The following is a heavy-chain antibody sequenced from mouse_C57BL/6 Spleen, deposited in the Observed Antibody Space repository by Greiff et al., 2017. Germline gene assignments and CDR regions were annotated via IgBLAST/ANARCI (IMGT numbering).Heavy chain of an antibody. V-gene: IGHV1-82*01. CDR3: ARRGYDYDGLDY. D-gene: IGHD2-4*01. CDR2: IYPGDGDT. J-gene: IGHJ2*01. CDR1: GYAFSSSW. Sequence: QVQLQQSGPELVKPGASVKISCKASGYAFSSSWMNWVKQRPGKGLEWIGRIYPGDGDTNYNGKFKGKATLTADKSSSTAYMQLSSLTSEDSAVYFCARRGYDYDGLDYWGQGTTLTGSS.